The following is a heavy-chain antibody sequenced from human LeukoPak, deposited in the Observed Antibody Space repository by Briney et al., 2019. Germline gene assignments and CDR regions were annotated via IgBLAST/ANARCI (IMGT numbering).Heavy chain of an antibody. Sequence: GGSLRLSCAASGFTFSNAWMNWVRQAPGKGLEWVSVIYSGGSTYYADSVKGRFTISRDNSKNTLYLQMNSLRAEGTAVYYCARQAPGNLFDYWGQGTLVTVSS. V-gene: IGHV3-53*01. CDR1: GFTFSNAW. CDR2: IYSGGST. CDR3: ARQAPGNLFDY. J-gene: IGHJ4*02.